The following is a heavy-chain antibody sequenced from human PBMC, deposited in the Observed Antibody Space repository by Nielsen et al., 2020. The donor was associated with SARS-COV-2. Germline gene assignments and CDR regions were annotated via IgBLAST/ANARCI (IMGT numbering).Heavy chain of an antibody. Sequence: ASVKVSCKASGYTFTSYGISWVRQAPGQGLEWMGWISAYNGNTNYAQKLQGRVTMTRDTSTSTVYMELSSLRSEDTAVYYCAREVKGLYGMDVWGQGTTVTVSS. CDR1: GYTFTSYG. J-gene: IGHJ6*02. CDR3: AREVKGLYGMDV. V-gene: IGHV1-18*01. CDR2: ISAYNGNT.